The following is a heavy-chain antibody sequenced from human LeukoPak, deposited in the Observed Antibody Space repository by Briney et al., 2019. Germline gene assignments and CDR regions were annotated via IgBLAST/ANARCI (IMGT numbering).Heavy chain of an antibody. CDR3: TNALGLAY. J-gene: IGHJ4*02. D-gene: IGHD3-3*02. CDR2: ISWNSGSI. Sequence: GGSLRLSCEASGFTFDDYAMHWVWQAPGKGLEWVSGISWNSGSIGYADSVKGRFTISRDNAKNSLYLQMNSLRAEDTALYYCTNALGLAYWGPGTLVTVSS. V-gene: IGHV3-9*01. CDR1: GFTFDDYA.